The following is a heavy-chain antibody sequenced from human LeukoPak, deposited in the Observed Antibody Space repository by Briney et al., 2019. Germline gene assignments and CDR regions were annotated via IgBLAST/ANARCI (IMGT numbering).Heavy chain of an antibody. Sequence: PGRSLRLSCTVSGFTFGDHAMSWVRQAPGKGLEWVGFIRSKTYGGTTEYAASVKGRFIISGDDSTSIAYLQMNSLKTEDTAVYYCTRGPIQLWLYHGMDVWGQGTTVTVPS. CDR2: IRSKTYGGTT. CDR3: TRGPIQLWLYHGMDV. J-gene: IGHJ6*02. D-gene: IGHD5-18*01. V-gene: IGHV3-49*04. CDR1: GFTFGDHA.